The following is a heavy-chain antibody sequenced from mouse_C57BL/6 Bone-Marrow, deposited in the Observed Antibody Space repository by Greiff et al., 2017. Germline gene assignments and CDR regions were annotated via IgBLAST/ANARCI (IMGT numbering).Heavy chain of an antibody. CDR3: ARKHYGSRGGFAY. V-gene: IGHV1-47*01. D-gene: IGHD1-1*01. J-gene: IGHJ3*01. CDR1: GYTFTTYP. CDR2: FHPYNDDT. Sequence: VQGVESGAELVKPGASVKMSCKASGYTFTTYPIEWMKQNHGKSLEWIGNFHPYNDDTKYNEKFKGKATLTVEKSSSTVYLELSRLTSDDSAVYYCARKHYGSRGGFAYWGQGTLVTVSA.